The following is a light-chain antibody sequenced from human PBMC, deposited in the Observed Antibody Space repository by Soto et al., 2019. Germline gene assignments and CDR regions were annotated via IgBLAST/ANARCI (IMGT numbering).Light chain of an antibody. CDR1: QSISSF. CDR3: QQSHSAWT. Sequence: DIPMTQSPSSLSASVGDRVTLTCRASQSISSFLNWYQQKPGKAPKVLIYGASSLQTGVPSRFSGSGSGTDFTLTISSLQPEDSATYYCQQSHSAWTFGQGTKVEI. V-gene: IGKV1-39*01. J-gene: IGKJ1*01. CDR2: GAS.